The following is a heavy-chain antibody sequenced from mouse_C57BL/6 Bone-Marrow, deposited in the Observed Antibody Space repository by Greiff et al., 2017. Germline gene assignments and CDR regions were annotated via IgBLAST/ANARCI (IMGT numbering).Heavy chain of an antibody. V-gene: IGHV14-4*01. CDR2: IDPENGDT. Sequence: SGAELVRPGASVKLSCTASGFNIKDDYMHWVKQRPEQGLEWIGWIDPENGDTEYASKFQGKATITADTSSNTAYLQLSSLTSEDTAVYYCTEASWFAYWGQGTLVTVSA. CDR1: GFNIKDDY. J-gene: IGHJ3*01. CDR3: TEASWFAY.